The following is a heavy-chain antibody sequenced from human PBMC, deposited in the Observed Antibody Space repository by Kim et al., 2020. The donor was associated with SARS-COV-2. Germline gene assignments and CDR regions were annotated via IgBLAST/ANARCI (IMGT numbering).Heavy chain of an antibody. CDR3: ARTKANYYGSGPLRY. V-gene: IGHV3-33*01. CDR1: GFTFSSYG. J-gene: IGHJ4*02. Sequence: GGSLRLSCAASGFTFSSYGMHWVRQAPGKGLEWVAVIWYDGSNKYYADSVKGRFTISRDNSKNTLYLQMNSLRAEDTAVYYCARTKANYYGSGPLRYWGQGTLVTVSS. CDR2: IWYDGSNK. D-gene: IGHD3-10*01.